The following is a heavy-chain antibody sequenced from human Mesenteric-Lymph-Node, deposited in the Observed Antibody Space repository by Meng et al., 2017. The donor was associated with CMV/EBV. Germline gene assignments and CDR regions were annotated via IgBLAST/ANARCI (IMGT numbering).Heavy chain of an antibody. J-gene: IGHJ4*02. Sequence: SETLSLTCAVSGGSISSSSYYWGWIRQPPGKGLEWIGSIYYSGSTYYNPSLKSRVTISVDTSKNQFSLKLSSVTAADTAVYYCARGGGKYYYGSGSPYYFDYWGQGTLVTVSS. D-gene: IGHD3-10*01. V-gene: IGHV4-39*07. CDR1: GGSISSSSYY. CDR3: ARGGGKYYYGSGSPYYFDY. CDR2: IYYSGST.